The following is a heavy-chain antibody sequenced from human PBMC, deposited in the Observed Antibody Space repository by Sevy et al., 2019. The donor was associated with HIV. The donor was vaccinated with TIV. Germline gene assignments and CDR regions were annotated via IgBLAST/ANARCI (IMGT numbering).Heavy chain of an antibody. J-gene: IGHJ6*02. CDR3: AWWYQLPSTYYYYYYGMDV. V-gene: IGHV3-30*04. D-gene: IGHD2-2*01. Sequence: GGSLRLSCAASGFTFSSYAMHWVRQAPGKGLEWVAVISYDGSNKYYVDSVKGRFTISRDNSKNTLYLQMNSLRAEDTAVYYCAWWYQLPSTYYYYYYGMDVWGQGTTVTVSS. CDR2: ISYDGSNK. CDR1: GFTFSSYA.